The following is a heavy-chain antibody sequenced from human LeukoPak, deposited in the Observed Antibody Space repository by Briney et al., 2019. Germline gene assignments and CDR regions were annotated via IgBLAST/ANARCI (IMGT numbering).Heavy chain of an antibody. D-gene: IGHD6-13*01. J-gene: IGHJ4*02. CDR1: GYSISSGYY. V-gene: IGHV4-38-2*02. Sequence: SETLSLTCTVSGYSISSGYYWGWIRQPPGKGLEWIGSIYYSGSTYYNGPLKSRVSISVDTSKNKLSLKVSSVTAADTAVYYCARVRAAAIPYYFDYWGQGTLVTVSS. CDR2: IYYSGST. CDR3: ARVRAAAIPYYFDY.